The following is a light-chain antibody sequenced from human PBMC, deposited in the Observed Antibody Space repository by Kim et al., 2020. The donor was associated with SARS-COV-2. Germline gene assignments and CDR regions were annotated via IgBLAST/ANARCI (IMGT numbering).Light chain of an antibody. V-gene: IGKV1-27*01. CDR1: QGISNF. J-gene: IGKJ2*01. CDR2: GAS. Sequence: DIQMTQSPSSLSASVGDRVTFTCWASQGISNFLAWYQHTPGKVPKLLIYGASALQSGVPSRFSGSGSGTDFTLTINSLQPEDAGSYYCQEYKSVPYTFGQGPKLEI. CDR3: QEYKSVPYT.